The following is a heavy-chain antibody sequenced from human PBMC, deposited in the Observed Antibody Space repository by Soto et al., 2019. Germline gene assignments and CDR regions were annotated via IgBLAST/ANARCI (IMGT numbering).Heavy chain of an antibody. D-gene: IGHD2-21*02. CDR3: AREDDGGDSLDV. CDR2: IHHSGSI. Sequence: SGTLSLTCTVSGGSISSDYYHWTWIRQSPGKGLEWIGYIHHSGSILYNPSLKSRLTISVDTSKNQFSLHLTSVTAADTAVYLCAREDDGGDSLDVWGQGTTVTVSS. V-gene: IGHV4-30-4*08. CDR1: GGSISSDYYH. J-gene: IGHJ6*02.